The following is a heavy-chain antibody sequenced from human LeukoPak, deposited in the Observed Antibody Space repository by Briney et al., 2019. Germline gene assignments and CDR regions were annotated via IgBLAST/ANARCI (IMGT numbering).Heavy chain of an antibody. Sequence: GGSLRLSCAASGFTFSSYAMHWVRQAPGKGLEWVAVIQYDGSNKYYADSVKGRFTISRDNSKNTLYLQMNSLRAEDTAVYYCARDSYDILTGYFQTYYYGMDVWGQGTTVTVSS. CDR1: GFTFSSYA. CDR2: IQYDGSNK. V-gene: IGHV3-30-3*01. J-gene: IGHJ6*02. D-gene: IGHD3-9*01. CDR3: ARDSYDILTGYFQTYYYGMDV.